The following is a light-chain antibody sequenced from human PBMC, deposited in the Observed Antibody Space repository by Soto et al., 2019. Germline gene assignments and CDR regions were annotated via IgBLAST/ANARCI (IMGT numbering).Light chain of an antibody. CDR2: DVS. J-gene: IGLJ1*01. Sequence: QSALTQPRSVSGSPGQSVTICCTGTSSDVGGYNAVSWYQQNPGKAPKIMIYDVSKRPSGVPDRFSGSKSGNTASLTISGLQAEDEADYYCCSYAGSYIYVFGTGTKLTVL. CDR1: SSDVGGYNA. CDR3: CSYAGSYIYV. V-gene: IGLV2-11*01.